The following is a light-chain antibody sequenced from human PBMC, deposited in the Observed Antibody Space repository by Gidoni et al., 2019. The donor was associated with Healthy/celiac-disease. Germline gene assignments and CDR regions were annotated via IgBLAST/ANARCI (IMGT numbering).Light chain of an antibody. V-gene: IGKV3-15*01. CDR2: GAS. CDR1: QSVNSN. CDR3: QQYNNWPPLLT. J-gene: IGKJ4*01. Sequence: EIVMTQSPATLSVSPGERATLSCRASQSVNSNLAWYQQKPGQAPRLLIYGASTRATGIPARFSGSGSGTEFTLTISSLQSEDFAVYYCQQYNNWPPLLTFGGXTKVEIK.